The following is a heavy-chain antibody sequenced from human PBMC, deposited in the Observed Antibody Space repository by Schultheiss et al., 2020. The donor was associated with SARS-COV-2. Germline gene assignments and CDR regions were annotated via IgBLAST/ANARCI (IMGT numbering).Heavy chain of an antibody. Sequence: SQTLSLTCTVSGGSVSSGSYYWSWIRQPPGKGLEWIGEINHSGSTNYNPSLKSRVTISVDTSKNQFSLKLSSVTAADTAVYYCARGETGLRLGELSLFLYYYYGMDVWGQGTTVTVSS. CDR2: INHSGST. CDR3: ARGETGLRLGELSLFLYYYYGMDV. J-gene: IGHJ6*02. V-gene: IGHV4-39*07. CDR1: GGSVSSGSYY. D-gene: IGHD3-16*02.